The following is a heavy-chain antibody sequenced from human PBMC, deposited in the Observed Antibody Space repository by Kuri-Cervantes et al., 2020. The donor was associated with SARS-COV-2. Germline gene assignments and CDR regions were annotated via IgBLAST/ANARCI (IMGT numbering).Heavy chain of an antibody. Sequence: GESLKISCAASGFTFSGHWIHWVRQAPGKGLVWVSRINPDGSYTNNADSVKGRFTLSRDNAKNMLFLQMNSLRAEDTAVYYCAREGLAVAGTVDYWGQGTLVTVSS. J-gene: IGHJ4*02. CDR2: INPDGSYT. V-gene: IGHV3-74*01. D-gene: IGHD6-19*01. CDR1: GFTFSGHW. CDR3: AREGLAVAGTVDY.